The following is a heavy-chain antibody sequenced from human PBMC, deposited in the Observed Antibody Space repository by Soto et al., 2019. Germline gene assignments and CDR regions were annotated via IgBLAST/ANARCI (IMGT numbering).Heavy chain of an antibody. CDR3: AKDSGYNYGYFRWFDP. D-gene: IGHD5-18*01. CDR2: IFYSGST. J-gene: IGHJ5*02. Sequence: SETLALTCTVSGGSISNYYWSWIRQPPGRGLEWIGHIFYSGSTNYNPALKSRVTISVDTSKSQFSLKLSSVTAADTAVYYCAKDSGYNYGYFRWFDPWGQETLVTVSS. CDR1: GGSISNYY. V-gene: IGHV4-59*01.